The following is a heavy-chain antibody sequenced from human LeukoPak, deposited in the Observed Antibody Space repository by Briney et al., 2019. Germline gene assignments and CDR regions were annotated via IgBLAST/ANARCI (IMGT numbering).Heavy chain of an antibody. CDR1: GFTFSSYA. D-gene: IGHD3-10*01. V-gene: IGHV3-23*01. CDR2: ISGSGDST. CDR3: AKSPYGSGTYMYNWFDP. Sequence: SGGSLRLSCAASGFTFSSYAMSWVRQAPGKELEWVSGISGSGDSTYYADSVKGRFTISRDNSKNTLYLQMNSLRAEDTAVYYCAKSPYGSGTYMYNWFDPWGQGSLVTVSS. J-gene: IGHJ5*02.